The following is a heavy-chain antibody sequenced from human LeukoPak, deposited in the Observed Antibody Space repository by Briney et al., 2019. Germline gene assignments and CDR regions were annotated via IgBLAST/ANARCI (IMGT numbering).Heavy chain of an antibody. V-gene: IGHV1-8*01. J-gene: IGHJ4*02. CDR1: GYTFTSYD. CDR3: ARGGDYYDSSGYYYGEVTIDY. CDR2: MNPNSGNA. Sequence: ASVKVSCKASGYTFTSYDINWVRQATGQGLEWMRWMNPNSGNAGYAQKFQGGVTMTRNTSISTAYMELSSLRSEDTAVYYCARGGDYYDSSGYYYGEVTIDYWGQGTLVTVSS. D-gene: IGHD3-22*01.